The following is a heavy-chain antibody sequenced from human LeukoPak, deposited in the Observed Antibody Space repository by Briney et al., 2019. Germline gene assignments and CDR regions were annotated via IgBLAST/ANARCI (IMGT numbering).Heavy chain of an antibody. J-gene: IGHJ6*02. Sequence: SETLSLTCTVSGGSISSSSYYWGWIRQPPGKGLEWIGSIYYSGSTYYNPSLKSRVTISVDTSKNQFSLKLSSVTAADTAVYYCGYGYYYYGIDVWGQGTTVTVSS. CDR3: GYGYYYYGIDV. D-gene: IGHD4-17*01. CDR1: GGSISSSSYY. CDR2: IYYSGST. V-gene: IGHV4-39*01.